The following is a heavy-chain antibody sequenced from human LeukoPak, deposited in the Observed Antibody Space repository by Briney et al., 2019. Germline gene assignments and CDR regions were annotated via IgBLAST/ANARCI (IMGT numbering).Heavy chain of an antibody. J-gene: IGHJ4*02. V-gene: IGHV5-10-1*01. Sequence: GASLKISCKGSGYSFTSYWIGWVRQMPGKGLEWMGRIVPSDSYTNYSPSFQGHVTISADKSISTAYLQWSSLKASDTAMYYCARVGYCSSTSCHDPFDYWGQGTLVTVSS. D-gene: IGHD2-2*01. CDR2: IVPSDSYT. CDR3: ARVGYCSSTSCHDPFDY. CDR1: GYSFTSYW.